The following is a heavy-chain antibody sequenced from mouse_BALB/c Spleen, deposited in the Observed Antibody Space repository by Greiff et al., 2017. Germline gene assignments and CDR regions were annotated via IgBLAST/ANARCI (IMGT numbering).Heavy chain of an antibody. J-gene: IGHJ3*01. D-gene: IGHD2-3*01. V-gene: IGHV1S137*01. Sequence: VQLQQSGAELVRPGVSVKISCKGSGYTFTDYAMHWVKQSHAKSLEWIGVISTYYGDASYNQKFKGKATMTVDKSSSTAYMELARLTSEDSAIYYCARRGGYYGDWFAYWGQGTLVTVSA. CDR1: GYTFTDYA. CDR3: ARRGGYYGDWFAY. CDR2: ISTYYGDA.